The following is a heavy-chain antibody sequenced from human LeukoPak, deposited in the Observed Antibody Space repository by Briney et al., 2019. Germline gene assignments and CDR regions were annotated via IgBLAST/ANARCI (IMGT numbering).Heavy chain of an antibody. CDR3: ARINWNYFDY. V-gene: IGHV4-59*08. Sequence: SETLSLTCTVSGGSISSYYWSWVRQPPGKGLEWIGYIYYSGDTNYNPSLKSRLTMSADRSRNQFSLNLNSVTAADTAVYYCARINWNYFDYWGQGILVTVSS. CDR2: IYYSGDT. CDR1: GGSISSYY. J-gene: IGHJ4*02. D-gene: IGHD1-1*01.